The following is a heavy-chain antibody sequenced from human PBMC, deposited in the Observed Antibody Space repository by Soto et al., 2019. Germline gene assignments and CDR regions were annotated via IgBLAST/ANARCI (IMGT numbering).Heavy chain of an antibody. CDR2: ISVSGDII. D-gene: IGHD2-2*01. CDR1: GFTFSTYE. V-gene: IGHV3-48*03. J-gene: IGHJ4*02. Sequence: GGSLRLSCAASGFTFSTYEFNWVRQAPGRGLEWISYISVSGDIIKYAESVKGRFTISRDNAENSLHLHMSNLRVDDTALYFCVRDTMRASAAASLDYWGQGTQVTVSS. CDR3: VRDTMRASAAASLDY.